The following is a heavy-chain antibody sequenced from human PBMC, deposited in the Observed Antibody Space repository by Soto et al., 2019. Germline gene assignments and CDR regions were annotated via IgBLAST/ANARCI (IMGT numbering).Heavy chain of an antibody. D-gene: IGHD3-3*01. CDR3: ARGLRFLEWFEYYYYYMDV. J-gene: IGHJ6*03. CDR2: MNPNSRNT. V-gene: IGHV1-8*01. CDR1: GYTFTSYD. Sequence: QVQLVQSGAEVKKPGASVKVSCKASGYTFTSYDINWVRQATGQGLEWMGWMNPNSRNTGYAQKFQGEVTMTRNTSISTAYMELSSLRSEDTAVYYCARGLRFLEWFEYYYYYMDVWGKGTTVTVSS.